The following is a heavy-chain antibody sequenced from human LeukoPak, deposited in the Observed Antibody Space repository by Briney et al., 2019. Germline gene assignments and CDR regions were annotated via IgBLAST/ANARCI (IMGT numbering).Heavy chain of an antibody. CDR1: GGSISNYY. J-gene: IGHJ5*02. CDR2: IHYSGSP. V-gene: IGHV4-59*12. Sequence: SETLSLTCTVSGGSISNYYWSWIRQPPGKGLEWIGYIHYSGSPNYNPSLKSRVSISVDTSKNQCSLKLSSVTAAATAGYSCARGFWQLWLVQNWFDPWGQGTLVTVSS. CDR3: ARGFWQLWLVQNWFDP. D-gene: IGHD5-18*01.